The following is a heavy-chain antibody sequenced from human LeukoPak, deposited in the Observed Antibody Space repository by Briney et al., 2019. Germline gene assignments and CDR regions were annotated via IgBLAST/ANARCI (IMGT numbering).Heavy chain of an antibody. D-gene: IGHD2-8*01. J-gene: IGHJ4*02. Sequence: PSETLSLTCTVSGGSISSYYWSWIRQPPGKGLEWIGYIYYSGSTYYNPSLKSRSTISVDTSKNQFSLKLSSVTAADTAVYYCARGYCTNGVCSSDYFDYWGQGTLVTVSS. CDR1: GGSISSYY. CDR3: ARGYCTNGVCSSDYFDY. CDR2: IYYSGST. V-gene: IGHV4-59*12.